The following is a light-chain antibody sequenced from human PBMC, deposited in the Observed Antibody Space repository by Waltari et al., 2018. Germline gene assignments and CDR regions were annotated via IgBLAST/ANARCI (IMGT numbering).Light chain of an antibody. Sequence: DIVMTQSPDSLAVSLGERATINCKSSQSVLLHFNNKNYLGWYQHKPGRPPKPLIYWVSTRESGVPDRFSGSGSGTDFNLTISSLQAEDVAVYYCQQYYSLPWAFGQGTKVEIK. J-gene: IGKJ1*01. CDR1: QSVLLHFNNKNY. V-gene: IGKV4-1*01. CDR2: WVS. CDR3: QQYYSLPWA.